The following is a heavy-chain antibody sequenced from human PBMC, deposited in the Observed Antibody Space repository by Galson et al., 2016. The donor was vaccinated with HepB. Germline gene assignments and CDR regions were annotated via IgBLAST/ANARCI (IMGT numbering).Heavy chain of an antibody. J-gene: IGHJ3*02. D-gene: IGHD2-21*01. CDR2: INHSGST. CDR1: GGSFSGYY. Sequence: SETLSLTCAAYGGSFSGYYWSWIRQPPGKGLEWIGEINHSGSTNYNPSLKSRVTISVDTSKNQFSLKLSSVTAADTAVYYCARRSILWSSGLGLAFDICGQGTMVTVSS. CDR3: ARRSILWSSGLGLAFDI. V-gene: IGHV4-34*01.